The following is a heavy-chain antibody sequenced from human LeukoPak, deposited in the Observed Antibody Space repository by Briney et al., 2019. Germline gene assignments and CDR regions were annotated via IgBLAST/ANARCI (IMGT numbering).Heavy chain of an antibody. J-gene: IGHJ3*02. V-gene: IGHV3-30-3*01. CDR2: ISYDGSNK. CDR3: ARERECSGGICYSVRDSHAFDI. CDR1: GFTFSSYA. Sequence: PGGSLRLSCAASGFTFSSYAMHWVRQAPGKGLEWVAIISYDGSNKYYADSVKGRFTISRYNSKNTLYLQMNSLRAEDTAVYYCARERECSGGICYSVRDSHAFDIWGQGTMVTVSS. D-gene: IGHD2-15*01.